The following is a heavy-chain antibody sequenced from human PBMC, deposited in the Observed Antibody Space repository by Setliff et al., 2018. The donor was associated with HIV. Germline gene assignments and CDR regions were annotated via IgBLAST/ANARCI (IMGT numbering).Heavy chain of an antibody. CDR2: IYYSGRT. CDR3: ARGKDPGLYFDN. CDR1: GDSITRGGYY. J-gene: IGHJ4*02. V-gene: IGHV4-31*11. D-gene: IGHD2-15*01. Sequence: SETLSLTCAVSGDSITRGGYYWSWIRQFAGKGLEWIADIYYSGRTNYNPSLKSRLTVSIDTSRNHLSPKLTSMTAADTAMYFCARGKDPGLYFDNWRQVMLVTVSS.